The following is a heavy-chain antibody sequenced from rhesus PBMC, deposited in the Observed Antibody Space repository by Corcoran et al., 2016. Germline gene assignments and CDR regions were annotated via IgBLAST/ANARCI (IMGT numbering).Heavy chain of an antibody. CDR3: RGGNWEVDY. Sequence: EVQLVETGGGLVQPGGSLKLSCVASGFTFRSYGMSWVRQAPGKGLGWVSGFNSDGGSTYYADSVKGRFTISRDKSKNTLSLQMNSLRPEDTAVYYCRGGNWEVDYWGQGVLVTVSS. V-gene: IGHV3S5*01. CDR2: FNSDGGST. CDR1: GFTFRSYG. J-gene: IGHJ4*01. D-gene: IGHD6-25*01.